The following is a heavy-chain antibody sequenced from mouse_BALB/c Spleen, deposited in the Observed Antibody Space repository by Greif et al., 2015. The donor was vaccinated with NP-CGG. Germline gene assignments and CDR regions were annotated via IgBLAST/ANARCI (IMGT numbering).Heavy chain of an antibody. J-gene: IGHJ3*01. CDR1: GYTFTSYY. CDR3: SREDFYGSSFGALFAY. V-gene: IGHV1S120*01. CDR2: INPSNGGT. D-gene: IGHD1-1*01. Sequence: VKLMESGAELVKPGASVKLSCKASGYTFTSYYMYWVKQRPGQGLEWIGEINPSNGGTNFNEKFKSKATLTVDKSSSPGYKPPRRLAFGGSAGYFCSREDFYGSSFGALFAYLGQGTLVTVSA.